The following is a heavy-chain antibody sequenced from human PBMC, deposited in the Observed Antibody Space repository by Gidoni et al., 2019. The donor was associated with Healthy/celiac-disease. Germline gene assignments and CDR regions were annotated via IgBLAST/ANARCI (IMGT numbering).Heavy chain of an antibody. CDR3: AKDMSRWELLNRGAFDI. CDR1: GFTFDDYA. Sequence: EVQLVDSGGGLVQPGRSLRLSCASSGFTFDDYAMHWVRQAPGKGLEWVSGISWNSGSIGYADSVKGRFTISRDNAKNSLYLQMNSLRAEDTALYYCAKDMSRWELLNRGAFDIWGQGTMVTVSS. J-gene: IGHJ3*02. D-gene: IGHD1-26*01. V-gene: IGHV3-9*01. CDR2: ISWNSGSI.